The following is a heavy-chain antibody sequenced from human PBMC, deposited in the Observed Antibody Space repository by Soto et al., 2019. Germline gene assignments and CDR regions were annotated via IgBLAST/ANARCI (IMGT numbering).Heavy chain of an antibody. CDR1: GGSFSGYY. V-gene: IGHV4-34*01. J-gene: IGHJ4*02. Sequence: TSETLSLTCAVYGGSFSGYYWSWIRQPPGKGLEWIGEINHSGSTNYNPSLKSRVTISVDTSKNQFSLKLSSVTAADTAVYYCARGKSGYDLVYWGQGTLVTVSS. CDR3: ARGKSGYDLVY. D-gene: IGHD5-12*01. CDR2: INHSGST.